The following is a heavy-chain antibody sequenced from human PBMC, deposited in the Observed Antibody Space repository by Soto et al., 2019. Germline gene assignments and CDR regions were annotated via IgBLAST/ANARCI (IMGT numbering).Heavy chain of an antibody. V-gene: IGHV4-61*01. CDR2: IYYTGST. D-gene: IGHD3-10*01. CDR1: GASVSSGSNY. Sequence: QVQLQESGPGLVKPSETLSLTCTVSGASVSSGSNYWSWIRQPPGKGLEWIGYIYYTGSTNYNPSLKSRVTISTDKSKNQFSLRLNSVNAADTAVYYCARQGITYNSGSGDYFYYYYNYMDVWGKGTTVTVSS. CDR3: ARQGITYNSGSGDYFYYYYNYMDV. J-gene: IGHJ6*03.